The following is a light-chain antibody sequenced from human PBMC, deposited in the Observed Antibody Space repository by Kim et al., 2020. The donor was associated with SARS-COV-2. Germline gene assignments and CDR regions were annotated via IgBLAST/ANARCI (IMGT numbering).Light chain of an antibody. CDR2: EDY. V-gene: IGLV6-57*03. CDR3: QSYDSSTWV. J-gene: IGLJ3*02. CDR1: SDTSATNY. Sequence: GKPVTIPCTRTSDTSATNYVQWYQQRPGRAPTTVIYEDYQRPSGVPDRFSASIDISSNSASLTISGLKTEDEADYYCQSYDSSTWVFGGGTQLTVL.